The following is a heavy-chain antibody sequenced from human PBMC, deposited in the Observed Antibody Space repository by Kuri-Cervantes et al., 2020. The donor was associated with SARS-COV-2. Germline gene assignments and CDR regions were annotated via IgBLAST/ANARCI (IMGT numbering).Heavy chain of an antibody. J-gene: IGHJ6*02. Sequence: ESLKISCGVSGDSIIGYYWNWIRQPPEKTLEWIGFIYDGGSTSYNPSLRSRVTISVDTSKNQFSLKLSSVTAADTAVYYCARGAPNDYSNYGGMDVWGQGTTVTVSS. CDR1: GDSIIGYY. V-gene: IGHV4-59*01. CDR2: IYDGGST. CDR3: ARGAPNDYSNYGGMDV. D-gene: IGHD4-11*01.